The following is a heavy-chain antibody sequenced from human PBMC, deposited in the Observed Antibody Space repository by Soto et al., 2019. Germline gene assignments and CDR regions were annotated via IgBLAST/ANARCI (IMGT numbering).Heavy chain of an antibody. J-gene: IGHJ1*01. V-gene: IGHV1-69*13. CDR1: GGTFSSYA. D-gene: IGHD1-26*01. CDR3: AREDGSYRGYFQH. Sequence: SVKVSCKASGGTFSSYAISWVRQAPGQGLEWMGGIIPIFGTANYAQKFQGRVTITADESTSTAYMELSSLRSEDTAVYYCAREDGSYRGYFQHWGQGTLGTVSS. CDR2: IIPIFGTA.